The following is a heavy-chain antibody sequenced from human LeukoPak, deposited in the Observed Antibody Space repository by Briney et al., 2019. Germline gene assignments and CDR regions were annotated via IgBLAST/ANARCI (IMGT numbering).Heavy chain of an antibody. Sequence: VASVKVSCKASGYTFTSYHMHWVRQAPGQGLEWMGWINPNSGGTNYAQKFQGRVTMTRDTSISTAYMELSRLRSDDTAVYYCARERSHVDTAPHYNNDAFDIWGQGTMVTVSS. CDR2: INPNSGGT. V-gene: IGHV1-2*02. CDR1: GYTFTSYH. D-gene: IGHD5-18*01. J-gene: IGHJ3*02. CDR3: ARERSHVDTAPHYNNDAFDI.